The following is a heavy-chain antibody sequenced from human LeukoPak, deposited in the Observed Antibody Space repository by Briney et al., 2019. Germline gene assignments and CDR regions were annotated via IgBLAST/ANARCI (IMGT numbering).Heavy chain of an antibody. CDR1: GFTFSSYG. CDR3: AELGCSGGSCYKSRHFDY. Sequence: GGSLRLSCAASGFTFSSYGMHWVRQAPGKGLEWVGVISYDGSNKYFADSVKGRFTISRDNSKNTLYLQMNSLRAEDTAVYYCAELGCSGGSCYKSRHFDYWGQGTLVTVSS. D-gene: IGHD2-15*01. V-gene: IGHV3-30*03. J-gene: IGHJ4*02. CDR2: ISYDGSNK.